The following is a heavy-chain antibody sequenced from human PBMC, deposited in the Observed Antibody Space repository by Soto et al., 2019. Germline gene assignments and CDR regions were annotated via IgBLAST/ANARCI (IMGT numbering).Heavy chain of an antibody. V-gene: IGHV1-8*01. CDR1: GYTFTSYD. J-gene: IGHJ4*02. CDR3: ARELTMIVDN. Sequence: QVQLVQSGAEVKKPGASVKVSCKASGYTFTSYDVNWVRQATGQGLEWMGWMNPNSGNTGYAQKFQGRVTMTRNSSISTAYMELSGLRSEDTAVFYCARELTMIVDNWGQGTLVAVSS. CDR2: MNPNSGNT. D-gene: IGHD3-22*01.